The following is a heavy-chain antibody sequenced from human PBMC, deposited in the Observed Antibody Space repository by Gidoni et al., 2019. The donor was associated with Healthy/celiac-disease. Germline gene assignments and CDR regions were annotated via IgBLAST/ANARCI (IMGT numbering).Heavy chain of an antibody. CDR1: GGSFSGYY. Sequence: QVQLQQWGAGLLKPSATLSLPCAVYGGSFSGYYWSWIRQPPGKGLEWIGEINHSGSTNYNPSLKSRVTISVDTSKNQFSLKLSSVTAADTAVYYCATGASIVGATTWGGWGQGTLVTVSS. D-gene: IGHD1-26*01. V-gene: IGHV4-34*01. J-gene: IGHJ4*02. CDR3: ATGASIVGATTWGG. CDR2: INHSGST.